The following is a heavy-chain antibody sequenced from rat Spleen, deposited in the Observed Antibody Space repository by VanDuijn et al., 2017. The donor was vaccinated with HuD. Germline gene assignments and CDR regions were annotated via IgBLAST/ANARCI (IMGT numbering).Heavy chain of an antibody. J-gene: IGHJ3*01. D-gene: IGHD1-12*02. CDR2: ISSGGFT. CDR1: GFSLSNNG. V-gene: IGHV2S12*01. CDR3: SRDHSYWGSYYPGGFAY. Sequence: QVHLKESGPGLVQPSQTLSLTCTVSGFSLSNNGVNWVRQPPGKGLEWIAAISSGGFTYYNSTLKSRLSISRDTSKSQVFLKMNSLQTEDTAIYFCSRDHSYWGSYYPGGFAYWGQGTLVTVSS.